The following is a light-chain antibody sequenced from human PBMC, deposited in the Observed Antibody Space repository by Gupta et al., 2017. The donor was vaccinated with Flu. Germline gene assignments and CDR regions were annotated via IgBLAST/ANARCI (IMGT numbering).Light chain of an antibody. V-gene: IGKV3-20*01. CDR2: GAS. J-gene: IGKJ4*01. CDR3: QQYGTSRLT. Sequence: EIVVTQSTGTLSMSRGERATLSCRASQSVSSDYLAWYQQKPGQAPRLLIYGASSRATGIPDRFSGSGSGTDFTLTISRLEPEDSAVFYCQQYGTSRLTFGGGTKVEIK. CDR1: QSVSSDY.